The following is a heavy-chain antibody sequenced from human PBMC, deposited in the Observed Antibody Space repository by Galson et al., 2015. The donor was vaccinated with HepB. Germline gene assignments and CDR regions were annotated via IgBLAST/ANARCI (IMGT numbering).Heavy chain of an antibody. CDR2: IKSKTDGGTT. Sequence: LRLSCAASGFTFSNAWMSWVRQAPGKGLEWVGRIKSKTDGGTTDYAAPVKGRFTISRDDSKNTLYLQMNSLKTEDTAVYYCTTEGHVGYCSSTSCNDTFDIWGQGTMVTISS. CDR3: TTEGHVGYCSSTSCNDTFDI. J-gene: IGHJ3*02. D-gene: IGHD2-2*01. CDR1: GFTFSNAW. V-gene: IGHV3-15*01.